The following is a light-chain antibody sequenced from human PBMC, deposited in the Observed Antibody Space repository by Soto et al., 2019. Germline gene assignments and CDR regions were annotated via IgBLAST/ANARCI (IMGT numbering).Light chain of an antibody. Sequence: EIVLTQSPGTLSLSPGETATLSCRASQSVSSSYFAWYQQRPGQAPRLLIYGASSRATDIPDRFSGSGSGRDFTLTISRLEPEDFALYYCQQYGSSPWTFGQGTKVEIK. J-gene: IGKJ1*01. CDR3: QQYGSSPWT. V-gene: IGKV3-20*01. CDR2: GAS. CDR1: QSVSSSY.